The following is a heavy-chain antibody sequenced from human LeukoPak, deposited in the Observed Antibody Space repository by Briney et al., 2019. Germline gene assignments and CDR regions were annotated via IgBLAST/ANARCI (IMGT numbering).Heavy chain of an antibody. V-gene: IGHV1-69*06. D-gene: IGHD4-17*01. J-gene: IGHJ4*02. CDR3: ARGYNDYGDYVYGD. CDR2: IIPIFGTA. CDR1: GGTFSSYA. Sequence: SVKVSRKASGGTFSSYAISWVRQAPGQGLEWMGGIIPIFGTANYAQKFQGRVTITADKSTSTAYMELSSLRSEDTAVYYCARGYNDYGDYVYGDWGQGTLATVSS.